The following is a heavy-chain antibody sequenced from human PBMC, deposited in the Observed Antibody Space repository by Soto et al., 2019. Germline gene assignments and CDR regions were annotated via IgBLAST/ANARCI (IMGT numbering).Heavy chain of an antibody. J-gene: IGHJ4*02. CDR3: ARAGGDEVVAASHFDY. CDR1: GFTFSSYA. CDR2: ISYDGSNK. V-gene: IGHV3-30-3*01. D-gene: IGHD2-15*01. Sequence: QVQLVESGGGVVQPGRSLRLSCAASGFTFSSYAMHWVRQAPGKGLEWVAVISYDGSNKYYADSVKGRFTISRDNSKNTVYLQMNSRRAEDTAVYYCARAGGDEVVAASHFDYWGQGTLVTVSS.